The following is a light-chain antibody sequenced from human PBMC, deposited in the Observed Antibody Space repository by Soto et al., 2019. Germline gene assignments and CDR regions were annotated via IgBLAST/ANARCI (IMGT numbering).Light chain of an antibody. CDR2: GAS. V-gene: IGKV3-20*01. Sequence: EIVLTQSPGTLSLSPGERATLSCRASQSVSSSSITWYQQKPGQAPRLLIYGASTRATGIPDRFSGSGSGTDFSLTISRLEPEDFAVYYCLHYYGTSPITFGQGTRLEIK. J-gene: IGKJ5*01. CDR3: LHYYGTSPIT. CDR1: QSVSSSS.